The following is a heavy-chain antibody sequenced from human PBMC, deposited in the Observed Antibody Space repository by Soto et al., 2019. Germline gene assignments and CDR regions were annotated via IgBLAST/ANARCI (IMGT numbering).Heavy chain of an antibody. J-gene: IGHJ6*03. Sequence: GGSLRLSCAASGFTFSSYWMSWVRQAPGKGLEWVANIKQDGSEKYYVDSVKGRFTISRDNAKNSLYLQMNSLRAEDTAVYYCARDPQYYDFWSGLVPNDYYYYYMDVWGKGTTVTVSS. CDR1: GFTFSSYW. CDR3: ARDPQYYDFWSGLVPNDYYYYYMDV. D-gene: IGHD3-3*01. CDR2: IKQDGSEK. V-gene: IGHV3-7*01.